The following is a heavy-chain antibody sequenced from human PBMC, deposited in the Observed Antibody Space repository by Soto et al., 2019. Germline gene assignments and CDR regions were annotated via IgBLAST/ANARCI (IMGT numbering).Heavy chain of an antibody. CDR1: GGTFSSYA. CDR2: IIPIFGTA. J-gene: IGHJ6*02. V-gene: IGHV1-69*06. Sequence: SVKVSCKASGGTFSSYAISWVRQAPGQGLEWMGGIIPIFGTANYAQKFQGRVTITADKSTSTAYMELSSLRSEDTAVYYCARLATGGLGYYYYGMDVWGQGTTVTVSS. CDR3: ARLATGGLGYYYYGMDV. D-gene: IGHD3-16*01.